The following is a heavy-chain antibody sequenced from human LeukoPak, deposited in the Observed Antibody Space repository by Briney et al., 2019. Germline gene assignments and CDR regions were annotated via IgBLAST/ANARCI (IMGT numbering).Heavy chain of an antibody. CDR2: ISSSSSTI. J-gene: IGHJ6*02. D-gene: IGHD6-6*01. Sequence: GGSLRLSCAASGFTFSIYSMNWVRQAPGKGLEWVSYISSSSSTIYYADSVKGRFTISRDNAKNSLYLQMNSLRAEDTAVYYCARASPKYYYDYGMDVWGQGTTVTVSS. CDR3: ARASPKYYYDYGMDV. CDR1: GFTFSIYS. V-gene: IGHV3-48*01.